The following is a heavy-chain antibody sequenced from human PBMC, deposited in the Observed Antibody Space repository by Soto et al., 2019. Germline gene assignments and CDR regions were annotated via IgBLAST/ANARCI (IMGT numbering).Heavy chain of an antibody. CDR1: GDSVSSNSAA. V-gene: IGHV6-1*01. Sequence: SQTLSLTGAISGDSVSSNSAAWNWIRQSPSRGLEWLGRTYYRSKWYNDYAVSVKSRITINPDTSKNQFSLQLNSVTPEDTAVYYCATDPYSSGWKRRYYYYGMDVWGQGTTVTVSS. J-gene: IGHJ6*02. CDR3: ATDPYSSGWKRRYYYYGMDV. CDR2: TYYRSKWYN. D-gene: IGHD6-19*01.